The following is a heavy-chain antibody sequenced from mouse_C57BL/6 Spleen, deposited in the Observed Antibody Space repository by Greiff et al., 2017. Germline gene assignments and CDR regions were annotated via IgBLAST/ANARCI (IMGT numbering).Heavy chain of an antibody. V-gene: IGHV3-6*01. Sequence: EVKLMESGPGLVKPSQSLSLTCSVTGYSITSGYYWNWIRQFPGNKLEWMGYISYDGSNNYNPSLKNRISITRDTSKNQFFLKLNSVTTEDTATYYCAREETTVGYFDYWGQGTTLTVSS. CDR3: AREETTVGYFDY. CDR1: GYSITSGYY. J-gene: IGHJ2*01. CDR2: ISYDGSN. D-gene: IGHD1-1*01.